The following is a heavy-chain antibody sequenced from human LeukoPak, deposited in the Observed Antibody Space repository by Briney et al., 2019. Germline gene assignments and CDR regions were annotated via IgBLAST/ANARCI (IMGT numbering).Heavy chain of an antibody. J-gene: IGHJ6*03. CDR1: GGTFSSYA. Sequence: SVKVSCKASGGTFSSYAISWVRQAPGQGLEWMGGIIPIFGTANYAQKFQGRVTITTDESTSTAYMELSSLRSEDTAVYYCARGLSGYCSGGSGYSGLHYYYYMDVWGKGTTVTVSS. V-gene: IGHV1-69*05. CDR2: IIPIFGTA. D-gene: IGHD2-15*01. CDR3: ARGLSGYCSGGSGYSGLHYYYYMDV.